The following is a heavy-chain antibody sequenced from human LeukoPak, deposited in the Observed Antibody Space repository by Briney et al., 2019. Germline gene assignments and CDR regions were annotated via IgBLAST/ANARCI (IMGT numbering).Heavy chain of an antibody. J-gene: IGHJ4*02. D-gene: IGHD6-6*01. Sequence: PGRSLRLSCAASGFTFSNYGMHWVRQAPGKGLEWLAVISYDGSNKYYADSVKGRFTISRDNSKNTLCLQMNSLRAEDTAVYYCAKRQLGHIDYWGQGTLVIVSS. CDR3: AKRQLGHIDY. V-gene: IGHV3-30*18. CDR2: ISYDGSNK. CDR1: GFTFSNYG.